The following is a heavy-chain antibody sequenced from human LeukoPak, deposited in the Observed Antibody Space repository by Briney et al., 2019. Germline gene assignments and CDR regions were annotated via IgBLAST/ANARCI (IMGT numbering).Heavy chain of an antibody. Sequence: PGGSLRLSCAASGFTFSSYAMHWVRQAPGKGLEWVAVISYDGSNKYYADSVKGRFTISRDNSKNTLYLQMNSLRSEDTAVYYCARGVAARNGFDYWGQGTLVTVSS. CDR3: ARGVAARNGFDY. D-gene: IGHD6-6*01. V-gene: IGHV3-30-3*01. CDR2: ISYDGSNK. J-gene: IGHJ4*02. CDR1: GFTFSSYA.